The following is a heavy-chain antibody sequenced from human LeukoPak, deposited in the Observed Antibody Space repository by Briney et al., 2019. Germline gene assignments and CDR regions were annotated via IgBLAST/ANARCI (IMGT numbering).Heavy chain of an antibody. Sequence: GGSLRLSCAASGITFSYYWMHWVRQAPGKGLVWVSRIDADGSSATYADSVKGRFTISRDNAKNTLSLQMNSLRAEDTAVYYCARDKYGGNSNAFDIWGQGTLVTVSS. CDR1: GITFSYYW. D-gene: IGHD4-23*01. CDR3: ARDKYGGNSNAFDI. V-gene: IGHV3-74*01. CDR2: IDADGSSA. J-gene: IGHJ3*02.